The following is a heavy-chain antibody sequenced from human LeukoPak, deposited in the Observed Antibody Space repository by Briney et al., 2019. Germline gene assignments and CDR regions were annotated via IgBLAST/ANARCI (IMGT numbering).Heavy chain of an antibody. Sequence: GGSLRLSCAASGFTFSSYSMNWVRQAPGKGLEWVSYISSSSSTIYYADSVKGRFTISRDNAKNSLYLQMNSLRAEDTAVYYCARANLAAAGIWTDYWGQGTLVTVSS. V-gene: IGHV3-48*01. D-gene: IGHD6-13*01. CDR1: GFTFSSYS. CDR3: ARANLAAAGIWTDY. CDR2: ISSSSSTI. J-gene: IGHJ4*02.